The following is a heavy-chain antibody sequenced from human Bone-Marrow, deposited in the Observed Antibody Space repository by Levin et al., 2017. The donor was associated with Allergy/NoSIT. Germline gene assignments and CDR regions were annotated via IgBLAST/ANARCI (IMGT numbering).Heavy chain of an antibody. J-gene: IGHJ1*01. CDR2: IYPGDSDT. V-gene: IGHV5-51*01. CDR3: ARRISSYGAEYFER. Sequence: PGGSLRLSCKYSGDSFSAYWIGWVRQMPGKGLEWMGNIYPGDSDTVYGPSFQGQVTISADKSISTAFLQWSSLKTSDTAIYFCARRISSYGAEYFERWGQGTLVLVSS. D-gene: IGHD3-10*01. CDR1: GDSFSAYW.